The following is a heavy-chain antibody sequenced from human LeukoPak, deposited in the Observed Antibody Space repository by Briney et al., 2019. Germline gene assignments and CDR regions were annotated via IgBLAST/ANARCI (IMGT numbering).Heavy chain of an antibody. J-gene: IGHJ6*02. Sequence: GGSLRLSCSASGFTFSTYAMHWVRQAPGKGLEWVGFIRSKAYGGTTEYAASVKGRFTISRDDSKSIAYLQMNSLKTEDTAVYYCTRDRDYYDFWSGFHGHYYYGMDVWGQGTTVTVSS. V-gene: IGHV3-49*04. CDR1: GFTFSTYA. D-gene: IGHD3-3*01. CDR2: IRSKAYGGTT. CDR3: TRDRDYYDFWSGFHGHYYYGMDV.